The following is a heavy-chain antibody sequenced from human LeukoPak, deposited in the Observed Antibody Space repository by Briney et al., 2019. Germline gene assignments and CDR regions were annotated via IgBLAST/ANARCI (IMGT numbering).Heavy chain of an antibody. CDR2: IYYSGST. CDR1: GGSISSSSYY. CDR3: AGGSGGSLRAGGFDY. V-gene: IGHV4-39*01. Sequence: SETLSLTCTVSGGSISSSSYYWGWIRQPPGKGLEWIGSIYYSGSTYYNPSLKSRVTISVDTSKNQFSLKLSSVTAADTAVYCCAGGSGGSLRAGGFDYWGQGTLVTVSS. D-gene: IGHD2-15*01. J-gene: IGHJ4*02.